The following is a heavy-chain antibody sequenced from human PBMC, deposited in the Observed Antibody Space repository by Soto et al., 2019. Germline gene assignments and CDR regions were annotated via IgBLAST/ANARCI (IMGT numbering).Heavy chain of an antibody. CDR2: IKQDGSEK. CDR1: GFTFSSYW. D-gene: IGHD3-3*01. V-gene: IGHV3-7*01. CDR3: ATSTIFGVVINLGSYDY. Sequence: PGGSLRLFCAASGFTFSSYWMSWVRQAPGKGLEWVANIKQDGSEKYYVDSVKGRFTISRDNAKNSLYLQMNSLRAEDTAVYYCATSTIFGVVINLGSYDYWGQGTLVTVSS. J-gene: IGHJ4*02.